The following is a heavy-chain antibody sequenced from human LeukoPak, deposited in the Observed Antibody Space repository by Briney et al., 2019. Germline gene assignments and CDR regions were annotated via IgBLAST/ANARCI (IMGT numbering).Heavy chain of an antibody. CDR3: ASSVDYGDPGYFDY. V-gene: IGHV3-23*01. J-gene: IGHJ4*02. CDR1: GFTFSSYA. CDR2: ISGSGSTI. D-gene: IGHD4-17*01. Sequence: PGGSLRLSCAASGFTFSSYAMSWVRQAPGKGLEWVSAISGSGSTIYYADSVKGRFTISRDNAKNSLYLQMNSLRAEDTAVYYCASSVDYGDPGYFDYWGQGTLVTVSS.